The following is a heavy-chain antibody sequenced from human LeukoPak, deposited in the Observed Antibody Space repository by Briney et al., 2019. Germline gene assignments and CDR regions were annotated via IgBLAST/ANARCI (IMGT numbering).Heavy chain of an antibody. D-gene: IGHD5-24*01. Sequence: GRSLRLSCAASEFTFDDYAMHWVRQVPGKGLEWVSGITWNSGSRGYADSVKGRFTISRDNAKNSLYLQMNSLSPEDTALYYCAKEAGRDDFWDYFDCWGQGTLVTVSS. CDR3: AKEAGRDDFWDYFDC. J-gene: IGHJ4*02. V-gene: IGHV3-9*01. CDR1: EFTFDDYA. CDR2: ITWNSGSR.